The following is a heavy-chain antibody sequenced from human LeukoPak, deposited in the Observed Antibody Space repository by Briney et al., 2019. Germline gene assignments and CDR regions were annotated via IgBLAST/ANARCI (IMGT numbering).Heavy chain of an antibody. CDR2: ISYDANIGSNK. CDR1: GFTFSRYA. Sequence: GGSLRLSCATSGFTFSRYAMHWVRQAPGKGLEWVALISYDANIGSNKYYADSVKGRFTISRDNSKNTLYLQMSSLRAEDTAVYYCVKAQPQTRYQLLSTYFDYWGQGTLVTVSS. V-gene: IGHV3-30*14. D-gene: IGHD2-2*01. J-gene: IGHJ4*02. CDR3: VKAQPQTRYQLLSTYFDY.